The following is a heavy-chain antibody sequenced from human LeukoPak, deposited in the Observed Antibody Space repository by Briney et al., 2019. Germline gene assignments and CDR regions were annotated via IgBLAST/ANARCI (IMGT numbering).Heavy chain of an antibody. CDR3: ARRAAAGRCFGY. J-gene: IGHJ4*02. D-gene: IGHD6-13*01. V-gene: IGHV3-11*01. Sequence: GGSLRPSCAVSGFTFSDYYMSWIRQAPGKGLEWVSYISSGGSAISHADSVKGRFTISRDNAENSLYLQMNSLRAEDTAVYYCARRAAAGRCFGYWGQGTLVTVSS. CDR2: ISSGGSAI. CDR1: GFTFSDYY.